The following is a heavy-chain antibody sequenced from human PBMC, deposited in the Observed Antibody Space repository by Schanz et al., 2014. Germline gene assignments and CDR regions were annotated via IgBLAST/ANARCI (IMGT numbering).Heavy chain of an antibody. D-gene: IGHD2-2*01. CDR1: GYTFTDYG. J-gene: IGHJ5*02. CDR3: ARDRRRYCSTASCLHDNWFDP. V-gene: IGHV1-18*01. Sequence: QVQLVQSGGEMKKPGASVKVSCKASGYTFTDYGLSWVRQAPGQGLEWMGWISAYNGNTNYAQKVQGRVTMTTDTSTGTAYMELRSLRSDDTAVYYCARDRRRYCSTASCLHDNWFDPWGQGTLVIVSS. CDR2: ISAYNGNT.